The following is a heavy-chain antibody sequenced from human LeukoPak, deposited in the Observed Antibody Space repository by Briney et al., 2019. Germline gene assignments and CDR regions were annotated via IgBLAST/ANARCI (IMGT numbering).Heavy chain of an antibody. J-gene: IGHJ4*02. V-gene: IGHV4-34*01. CDR1: IGSFSGYY. Sequence: PSETLSLTCAVYIGSFSGYYWSWIRQPPGKGLEWIGEIDHSGSTNYNPSLKSRATISVDTSKNQFSLKVNSLTAADTAVYYCARRPRKSGNYDGPSGLDYWGQGNLVAVSS. CDR3: ARRPRKSGNYDGPSGLDY. D-gene: IGHD1-26*01. CDR2: IDHSGST.